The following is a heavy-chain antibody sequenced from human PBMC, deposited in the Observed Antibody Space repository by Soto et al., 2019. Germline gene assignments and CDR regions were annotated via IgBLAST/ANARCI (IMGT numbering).Heavy chain of an antibody. CDR1: GFTFSSYA. D-gene: IGHD3-10*01. CDR3: AKTAIYYGSGRNNYFDY. J-gene: IGHJ4*02. Sequence: RGSLRLSCAASGFTFSSYAMSWVRQAPGKGLEWVSAISGSGGSTYYADSVKGRFTISRDNSKNTLYLQMNSLRAEDTAVYYCAKTAIYYGSGRNNYFDYWGQGTLVTVSS. V-gene: IGHV3-23*01. CDR2: ISGSGGST.